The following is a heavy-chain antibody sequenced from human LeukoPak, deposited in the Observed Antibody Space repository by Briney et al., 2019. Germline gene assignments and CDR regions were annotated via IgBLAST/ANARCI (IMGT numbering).Heavy chain of an antibody. J-gene: IGHJ5*02. CDR1: GGTFNDYA. V-gene: IGHV1-69*04. CDR3: ARESIQLDLTMFDP. Sequence: SVKVSCKASGGTFNDYAVTWVRQAPGQGLEWMGRFIPLLGITNFAQKFQGRLSITADKSTGTAYMELSSLRSEDTAVYYCARESIQLDLTMFDPWGQGTLVTVSS. CDR2: FIPLLGIT. D-gene: IGHD6-13*01.